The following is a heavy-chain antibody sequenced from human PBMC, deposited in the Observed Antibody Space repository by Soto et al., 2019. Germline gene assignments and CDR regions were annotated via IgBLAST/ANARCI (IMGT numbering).Heavy chain of an antibody. J-gene: IGHJ4*02. V-gene: IGHV3-23*01. CDR3: AKDSTYYYDSSGYRHFDY. Sequence: GGSLRLSCAASGFTFSSYAMSWVRQAPGKGLEWVSAISGSGGSTYYADSVKGRFTISRDNSKNTLYLQMNSLRAEDTAVYYCAKDSTYYYDSSGYRHFDYWGQGTLVTVSS. D-gene: IGHD3-22*01. CDR1: GFTFSSYA. CDR2: ISGSGGST.